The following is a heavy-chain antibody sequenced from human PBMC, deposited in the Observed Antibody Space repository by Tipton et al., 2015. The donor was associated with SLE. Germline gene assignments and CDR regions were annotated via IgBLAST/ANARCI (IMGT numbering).Heavy chain of an antibody. CDR1: GFTVSSNY. CDR3: ASRIRSSPRWGAFDI. J-gene: IGHJ3*02. D-gene: IGHD6-6*01. CDR2: IYSGGST. Sequence: AVSGFTVSSNYMSWVRQAPGKGLEWVSVIYSGGSTYYADSVKGRFTISRHNSKNTLYLQMNSLRAEDTAVYYCASRIRSSPRWGAFDIWGQGTMVTVSS. V-gene: IGHV3-53*04.